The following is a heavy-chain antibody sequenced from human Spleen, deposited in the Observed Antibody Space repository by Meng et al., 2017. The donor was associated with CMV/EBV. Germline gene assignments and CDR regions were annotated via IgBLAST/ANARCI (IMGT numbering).Heavy chain of an antibody. J-gene: IGHJ6*02. CDR3: ARDVDSYDGHYRFDV. D-gene: IGHD3-22*01. V-gene: IGHV4-31*03. Sequence: SETLSLTCTVSGGSMSSDLYYWSWIRQHPGKGLEWIGYIYYSGSTSYNPSLKSRIIISVDTSNNQFSLRLSSVTAADTAIYYCARDVDSYDGHYRFDVWGPGTTVTVSS. CDR1: GGSMSSDLYY. CDR2: IYYSGST.